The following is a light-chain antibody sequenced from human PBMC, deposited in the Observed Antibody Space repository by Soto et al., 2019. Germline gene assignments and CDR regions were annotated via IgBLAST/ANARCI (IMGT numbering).Light chain of an antibody. CDR1: QSVRTNY. V-gene: IGKV3-20*01. J-gene: IGKJ3*01. CDR2: GAF. CDR3: QQYGSSPIFT. Sequence: EIVLTQSPGTLSLSPGERATLSCRASQSVRTNYLAWYQQKPGQAPRLLIYGAFNRAGGVPDRFSGSVSGTDFTLTISRLEPEDFAVYYCQQYGSSPIFTFGPGTKVDIK.